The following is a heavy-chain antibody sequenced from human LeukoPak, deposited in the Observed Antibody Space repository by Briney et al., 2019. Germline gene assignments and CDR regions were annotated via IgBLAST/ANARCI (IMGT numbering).Heavy chain of an antibody. V-gene: IGHV4-39*01. CDR1: GVSISSSSYY. Sequence: PSETLSLTCTVSGVSISSSSYYWGWIRPPPGQGLVWVVCIDYSGRTYYNPSLKSRVTISVDTSKNQFSLKLSSVTAADTAVYYCARHRRGPRGVGFDYWGQGALVTVSS. CDR2: IDYSGRT. J-gene: IGHJ4*02. CDR3: ARHRRGPRGVGFDY. D-gene: IGHD3-10*01.